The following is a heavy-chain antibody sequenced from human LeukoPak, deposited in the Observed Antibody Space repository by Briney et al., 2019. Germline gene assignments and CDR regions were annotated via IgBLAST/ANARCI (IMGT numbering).Heavy chain of an antibody. CDR1: GFTFHDYA. J-gene: IGHJ6*02. CDR3: ARDIGSSWYYYYYGIDV. Sequence: GGSLRLSCAASGFTFHDYAMHWVRQASGKGLEWVSGLTWNGANIAYAGSVRGRFTVSRDNAKNSLYLQMNSLRAEDTALYYCARDIGSSWYYYYYGIDVWGHGTTVTVSS. CDR2: LTWNGANI. D-gene: IGHD6-13*01. V-gene: IGHV3-9*01.